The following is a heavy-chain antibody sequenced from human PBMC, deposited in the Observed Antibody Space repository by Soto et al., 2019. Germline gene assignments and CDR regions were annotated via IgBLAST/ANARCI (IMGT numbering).Heavy chain of an antibody. CDR3: ARDSPIGTTFSGYDAIDY. CDR1: GGPFSNDI. D-gene: IGHD5-12*01. J-gene: IGHJ4*02. V-gene: IGHV1-69*08. Sequence: QVQLVQSGAEVKKPGSSVKVSCKASGGPFSNDIITWVRQAPGQGLDWMGRIIPLLNTATYAQKFQGRVTITADRSTGTAYMELNSLRSEDTAVYYWARDSPIGTTFSGYDAIDYWGQGTLVTVSS. CDR2: IIPLLNTA.